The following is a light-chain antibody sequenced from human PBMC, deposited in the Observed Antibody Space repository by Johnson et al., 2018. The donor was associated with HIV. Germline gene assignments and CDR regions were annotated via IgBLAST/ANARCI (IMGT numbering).Light chain of an antibody. CDR2: DNN. J-gene: IGLJ1*01. Sequence: QPVLTQPPSVSAAPGQKVTISCSGSSSNIGNNYVSWYQQLPGTAPKLLIYDNNKRPSGIPGRFSGSKSGTSATLGITGLQTGDEADYYCGTWDSSLSTYVFGTGTKVTVL. CDR3: GTWDSSLSTYV. CDR1: SSNIGNNY. V-gene: IGLV1-51*01.